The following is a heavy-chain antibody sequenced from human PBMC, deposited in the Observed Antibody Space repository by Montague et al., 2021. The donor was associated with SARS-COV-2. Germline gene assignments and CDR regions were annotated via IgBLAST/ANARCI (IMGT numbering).Heavy chain of an antibody. D-gene: IGHD3-10*01. J-gene: IGHJ6*03. CDR3: AGSYYYGSGTYVYNYYMDV. Sequence: SETLSLTCTVSGGSVSSSPYYWGWIRLPPGRGLEWVGSISYSGRTYFXPSLKGRLTISVDSSENQFSLRLSSVTAADTAVYYCAGSYYYGSGTYVYNYYMDVWGKGTTVTVSS. V-gene: IGHV4-39*01. CDR2: ISYSGRT. CDR1: GGSVSSSPYY.